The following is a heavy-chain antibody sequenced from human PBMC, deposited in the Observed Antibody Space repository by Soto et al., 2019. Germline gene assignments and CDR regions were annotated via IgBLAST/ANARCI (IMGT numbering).Heavy chain of an antibody. V-gene: IGHV1-18*01. CDR1: GYTFTSYG. J-gene: IGHJ3*02. CDR3: ARGDSGSYYVNAFYI. CDR2: ISAYNDNT. D-gene: IGHD1-26*01. Sequence: ASVKVSCKASGYTFTSYGINWVRQAPGQGLEWMGWISAYNDNTNSAQNFQGRVTMTTDPSTSTAYMELRSLRSDDTAVYYCARGDSGSYYVNAFYIWGQGTMVTVSS.